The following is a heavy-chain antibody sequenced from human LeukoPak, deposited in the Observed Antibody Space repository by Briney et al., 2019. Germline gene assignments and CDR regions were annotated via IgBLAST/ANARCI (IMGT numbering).Heavy chain of an antibody. Sequence: GGSLRLSCAASGFAFSNYGMHWVRQAPGKGLEWLTFMQYDGSNEYYADSVKGRFTISRDNSRNTLYLQMNSLRAEDTAVYYCAKSMVSDYSYDSSGNAFDIWGQGTMVTVSS. V-gene: IGHV3-30*02. CDR1: GFAFSNYG. J-gene: IGHJ3*02. CDR3: AKSMVSDYSYDSSGNAFDI. CDR2: MQYDGSNE. D-gene: IGHD3-22*01.